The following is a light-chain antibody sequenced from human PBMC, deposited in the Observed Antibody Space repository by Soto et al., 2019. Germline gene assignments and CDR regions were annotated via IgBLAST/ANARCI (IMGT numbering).Light chain of an antibody. J-gene: IGLJ2*01. Sequence: QSVLTQPPSVSGAPGQRVTISCTGSSSNIGAHYDVHWYQQLPGTAPKLLIYGNINRPSGVPDRFSGSKSGTSASLAITGLQAEDEADYYCQSYDSSLSGVVFGGGTKLPVL. CDR2: GNI. V-gene: IGLV1-40*01. CDR1: SSNIGAHYD. CDR3: QSYDSSLSGVV.